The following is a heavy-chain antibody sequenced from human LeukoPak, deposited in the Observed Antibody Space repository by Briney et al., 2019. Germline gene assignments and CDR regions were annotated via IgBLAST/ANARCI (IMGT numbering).Heavy chain of an antibody. CDR1: GGSISSSSYY. Sequence: PSETLSLTCTVSGGSISSSSYYWGWIRQPPGKGLEWIGSIYYSGSTYYNPSLKSRVTISVDTSKNQFSLKLSSVTAADTDVYYCAREYSSSWFPAWGQGTLVTVSS. CDR2: IYYSGST. J-gene: IGHJ5*02. D-gene: IGHD6-13*01. CDR3: AREYSSSWFPA. V-gene: IGHV4-39*07.